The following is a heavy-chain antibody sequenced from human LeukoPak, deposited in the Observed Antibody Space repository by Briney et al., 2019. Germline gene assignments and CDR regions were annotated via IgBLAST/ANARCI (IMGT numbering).Heavy chain of an antibody. J-gene: IGHJ4*02. Sequence: SGGSLRLSCAASGFSFSSYWMSWVRQAPGKGLEWVAIIKQDGSERYYVDSVKGRFTISRDNSRNSLYLQMDILRAEDTAVYYCATDNVYCSRTSCYQTFDDWGQGTLVTVPS. CDR3: ATDNVYCSRTSCYQTFDD. V-gene: IGHV3-7*01. CDR2: IKQDGSER. CDR1: GFSFSSYW. D-gene: IGHD2-2*01.